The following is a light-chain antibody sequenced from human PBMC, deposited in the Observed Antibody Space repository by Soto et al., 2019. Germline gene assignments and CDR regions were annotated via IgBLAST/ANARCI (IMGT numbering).Light chain of an antibody. CDR2: EVT. V-gene: IGLV2-14*01. Sequence: QSVLTQPSSLSVSPGQSITIAFTGTSSDIGAYNYVSWYQQHPGKAPKLLIYEVTNRPSGVSDRFSGSKSGNTASLTISGLQAEDEANYYCNSYTTLSNRVFGTGTKVTVL. CDR1: SSDIGAYNY. CDR3: NSYTTLSNRV. J-gene: IGLJ1*01.